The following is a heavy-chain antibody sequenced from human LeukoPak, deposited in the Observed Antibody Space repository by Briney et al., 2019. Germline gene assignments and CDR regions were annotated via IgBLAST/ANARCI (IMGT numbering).Heavy chain of an antibody. Sequence: ASVKVSCKVSGYTLTELSMHWVRQAPGKGLERMGGFDPEDGETIYAQKFQGRVTMTEDTSTDTAYMELSSLRSEDTAVYYCATDLVSGSGWLFDYWGQGTLVTVSS. D-gene: IGHD6-19*01. CDR3: ATDLVSGSGWLFDY. CDR1: GYTLTELS. V-gene: IGHV1-24*01. J-gene: IGHJ4*02. CDR2: FDPEDGET.